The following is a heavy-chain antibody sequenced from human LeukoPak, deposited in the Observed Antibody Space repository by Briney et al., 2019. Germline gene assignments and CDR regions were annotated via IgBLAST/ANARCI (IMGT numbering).Heavy chain of an antibody. V-gene: IGHV3-30*18. J-gene: IGHJ3*02. CDR2: ISYDGSNK. D-gene: IGHD6-19*01. Sequence: QPGGSLRLSCAASGFTFSSYGMHWVRQAPGKGLEWVAVISYDGSNKYYADSVKGRSTISRDNSKNTLYLQMNSLRAEDTAVYYCAKSSGWSQGGAFDIWGQGTMVTVSS. CDR3: AKSSGWSQGGAFDI. CDR1: GFTFSSYG.